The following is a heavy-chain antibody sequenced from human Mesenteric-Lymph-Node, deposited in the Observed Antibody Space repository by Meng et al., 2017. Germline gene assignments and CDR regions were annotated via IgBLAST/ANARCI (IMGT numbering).Heavy chain of an antibody. V-gene: IGHV4-30-2*01. CDR3: VRDTRRGGGWFDP. Sequence: EPEESTPGLVKSPQPLSLTSSVAGGSISRGVYYWSWVRPPPGKGLEWIGYIYHGVNIYYTPSLRSRVTISVDKSRNQFSLKLTSVSAADTAVYYCVRDTRRGGGWFDPWGQGTLVTVSS. CDR2: IYHGVNI. CDR1: GGSISRGVYY. J-gene: IGHJ5*02. D-gene: IGHD3-10*01.